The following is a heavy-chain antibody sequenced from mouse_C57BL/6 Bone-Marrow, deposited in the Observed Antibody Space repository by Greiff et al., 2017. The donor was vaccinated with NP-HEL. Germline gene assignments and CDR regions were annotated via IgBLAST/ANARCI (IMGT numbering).Heavy chain of an antibody. CDR1: GFNIKDDY. V-gene: IGHV14-4*01. Sequence: DVQLQESGAELVRPGASVKLSCTASGFNIKDDYMHWVKQRPEQGLEWIGWIDPENGDTEYASKFQGKATITAYTSSNTAYLQLSSRTSEDTAVYYCTTPIYYDYDGDYYAMDYWGQGTSVTVSS. J-gene: IGHJ4*01. D-gene: IGHD2-4*01. CDR2: IDPENGDT. CDR3: TTPIYYDYDGDYYAMDY.